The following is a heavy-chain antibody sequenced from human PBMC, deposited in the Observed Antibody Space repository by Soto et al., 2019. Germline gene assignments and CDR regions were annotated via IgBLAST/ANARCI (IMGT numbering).Heavy chain of an antibody. J-gene: IGHJ4*02. CDR3: ARELDPFCSGYCPGY. V-gene: IGHV3-30-3*01. Sequence: GGSLRLSCAASGFTFSSYAMHWVRQAPGKGLEWVAVISYDGSNNYYADSGKGRFTISRDNSKNTLYLQMNSLRAEDTAVYYCARELDPFCSGYCPGYWGQGTLVTVSS. CDR2: ISYDGSNN. D-gene: IGHD3-3*01. CDR1: GFTFSSYA.